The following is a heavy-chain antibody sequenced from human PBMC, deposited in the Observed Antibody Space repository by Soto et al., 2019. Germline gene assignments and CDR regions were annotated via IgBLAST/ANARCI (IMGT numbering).Heavy chain of an antibody. J-gene: IGHJ4*02. CDR1: GGSMRNYY. CDR2: VYHSGST. CDR3: TSSYRTSSSPDY. V-gene: IGHV4-59*01. D-gene: IGHD3-16*02. Sequence: SETLSLTCSVSGGSMRNYYWNWIRQPPGRGLEWIGYVYHSGSTNYNPSLKSRVSMSVDVSRNHFSLTLHSVTAADTAVYFCTSSYRTSSSPDYWCQGTLVTVSS.